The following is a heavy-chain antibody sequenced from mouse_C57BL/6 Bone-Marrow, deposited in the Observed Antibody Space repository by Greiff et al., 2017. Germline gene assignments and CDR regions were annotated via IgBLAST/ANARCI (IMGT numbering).Heavy chain of an antibody. Sequence: VKLMESGAELVRPGASVKLSCKASGYTFTDYYINWVKQRPGQGLEWIARIYPGSGNTYYNEKFKGKATLTAEKSSSTAYMQLSSLTSEDSAVYFCARRTTVVATRPYYYAMDYWGQGTSVTVSS. CDR1: GYTFTDYY. CDR3: ARRTTVVATRPYYYAMDY. J-gene: IGHJ4*01. V-gene: IGHV1-76*01. CDR2: IYPGSGNT. D-gene: IGHD1-1*01.